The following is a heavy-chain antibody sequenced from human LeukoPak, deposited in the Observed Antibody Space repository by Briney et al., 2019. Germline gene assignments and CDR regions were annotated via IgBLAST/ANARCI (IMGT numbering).Heavy chain of an antibody. V-gene: IGHV3-30*04. CDR2: ISYDGSNK. CDR1: GFTFSSYA. D-gene: IGHD5-24*01. Sequence: PGGSLRLSCAASGFTFSSYAMHWVRQAPGKGLEWVAVISYDGSNKYYADSVKGRFTISRDNSKNTLYLQMNSLRAGDTAVYYCARDAEMATMNGYYFDYWGQGALVTVSS. CDR3: ARDAEMATMNGYYFDY. J-gene: IGHJ4*02.